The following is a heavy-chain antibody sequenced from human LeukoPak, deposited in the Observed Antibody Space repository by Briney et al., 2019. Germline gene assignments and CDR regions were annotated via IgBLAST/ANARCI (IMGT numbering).Heavy chain of an antibody. J-gene: IGHJ4*02. V-gene: IGHV4-30-4*08. CDR2: IYYSETT. D-gene: IGHD2-2*01. CDR3: ARETDKPAAYYFDY. Sequence: PSETLSLTCTVSGGSISSGDYYWSWIRQPPGKGLEWIGYIYYSETTYYNPSLKSRVTISVDTSKNQFSLKLSSVTAADTAVYYCARETDKPAAYYFDYRGQGTLVTVSS. CDR1: GGSISSGDYY.